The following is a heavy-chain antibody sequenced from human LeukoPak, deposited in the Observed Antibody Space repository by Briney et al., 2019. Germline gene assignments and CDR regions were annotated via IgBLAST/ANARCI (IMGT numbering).Heavy chain of an antibody. CDR2: ISGSGGST. J-gene: IGHJ4*02. CDR1: GFTFSSYA. D-gene: IGHD4-17*01. Sequence: GGSLRLSCAASGFTFSSYAMSWVRQAPGKGLEWVSAISGSGGSTYYADSVKGRFTISRDNAKNSLYLQMNSLRVEDTAVYYCTTSNGALDHWGQGTLVTVSS. CDR3: TTSNGALDH. V-gene: IGHV3-23*01.